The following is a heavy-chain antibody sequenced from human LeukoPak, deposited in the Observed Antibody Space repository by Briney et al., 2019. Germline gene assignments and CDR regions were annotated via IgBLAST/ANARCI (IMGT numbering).Heavy chain of an antibody. D-gene: IGHD6-13*01. CDR1: GFTFGDYA. CDR3: TRVRSSWYYFDY. Sequence: SGGSLRLSCTGSGFTFGDYAMSWVRQAPGKGLEWVGFIRSKAYGGTTEYAASVKGRFTISRDDSKSIAYLQLNSLKTEDTAVYYCTRVRSSWYYFDYWGQGTLVTVSS. J-gene: IGHJ4*02. V-gene: IGHV3-49*04. CDR2: IRSKAYGGTT.